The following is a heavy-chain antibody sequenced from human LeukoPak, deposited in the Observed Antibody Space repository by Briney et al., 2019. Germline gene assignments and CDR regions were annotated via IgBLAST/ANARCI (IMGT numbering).Heavy chain of an antibody. D-gene: IGHD5-12*01. CDR2: MNPNSGNT. Sequence: ASVKVSCKASGYTFTSCDINWVRQATGQGLEWMGWMNPNSGNTGYAQKFQGRVTMTRNTSISTAYMELSSLRSEDTAVYYCARAKDIAGGPDYWGQGTLVTVSS. CDR3: ARAKDIAGGPDY. V-gene: IGHV1-8*01. J-gene: IGHJ4*02. CDR1: GYTFTSCD.